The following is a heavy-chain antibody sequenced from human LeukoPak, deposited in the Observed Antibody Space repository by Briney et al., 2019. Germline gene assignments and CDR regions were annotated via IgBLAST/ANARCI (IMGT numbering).Heavy chain of an antibody. CDR3: ARDPEYSYDYYFDY. CDR2: IGNSGSPI. CDR1: GFTISSYE. J-gene: IGHJ4*02. Sequence: GGSLRLSCAASGFTISSYEMNWVRQAPGKELEWVSYIGNSGSPIYYADSVKGRFTISRDNAKNSLYLQMNSLRAEDTAVYYCARDPEYSYDYYFDYWGQGTLVTVSS. V-gene: IGHV3-48*03. D-gene: IGHD5-18*01.